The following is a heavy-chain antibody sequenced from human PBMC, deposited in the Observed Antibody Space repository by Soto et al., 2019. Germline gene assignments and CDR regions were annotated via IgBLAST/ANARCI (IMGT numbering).Heavy chain of an antibody. D-gene: IGHD3-16*01. Sequence: EVQLVESGGGLVQPGGSLRLSCAASGFTVSSNYMSWVRQAPGKGLEWVSVIYSGGSTFYADSVKGRFTISRDNSKNTLYLQMNSLRAEDTAVYYCARSPPLLKGEVDIWGQGTMVTVSS. CDR1: GFTVSSNY. CDR3: ARSPPLLKGEVDI. J-gene: IGHJ3*02. CDR2: IYSGGST. V-gene: IGHV3-66*01.